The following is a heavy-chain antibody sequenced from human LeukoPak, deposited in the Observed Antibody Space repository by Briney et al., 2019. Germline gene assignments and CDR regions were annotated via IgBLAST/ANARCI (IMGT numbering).Heavy chain of an antibody. V-gene: IGHV1-8*01. CDR3: ARVVVRGVMRGAFDI. J-gene: IGHJ3*02. D-gene: IGHD3-10*01. CDR2: MNPNSGNT. CDR1: GYTFTSYD. Sequence: ASVKVSCKASGYTFTSYDIHWVRQATGQGLEWMGWMNPNSGNTGYAQKFQGRVTMTRNTSISTAYMELSSLRSEDTAVYYCARVVVRGVMRGAFDIWGQGTMVTVSS.